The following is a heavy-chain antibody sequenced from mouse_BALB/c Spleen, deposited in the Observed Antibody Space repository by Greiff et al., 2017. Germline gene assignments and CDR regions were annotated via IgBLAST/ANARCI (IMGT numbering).Heavy chain of an antibody. CDR3: ARDPDYEGWFAY. D-gene: IGHD2-4*01. Sequence: VQLQESGPGLVAPSQSLSITCTVSGFSLTSYGVHWVRQPPGKGLEWLGVIWAGGSTNYNSALMSRLSISKDNSKSQVFLKMNSLQTDDTAMYYCARDPDYEGWFAYWGQGTLVTVSA. CDR2: IWAGGST. J-gene: IGHJ3*01. V-gene: IGHV2-9*02. CDR1: GFSLTSYG.